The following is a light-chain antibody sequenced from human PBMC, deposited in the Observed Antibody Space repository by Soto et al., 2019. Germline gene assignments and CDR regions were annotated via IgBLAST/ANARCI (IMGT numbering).Light chain of an antibody. CDR1: SSDVGNYKL. V-gene: IGLV2-23*02. J-gene: IGLJ1*01. Sequence: QSALTQPASVSGSPGESITISCTGTSSDVGNYKLVSWYQQHPGKAPKVMIYEVSKRPSGVSNRFSGSKPGNTASLTISGPRVEDGANNYGASLAGNTIPFVFGMGTKVTV. CDR3: ASLAGNTIPFV. CDR2: EVS.